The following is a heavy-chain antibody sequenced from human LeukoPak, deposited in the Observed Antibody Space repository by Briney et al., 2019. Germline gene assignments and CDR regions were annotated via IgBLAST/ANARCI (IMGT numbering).Heavy chain of an antibody. D-gene: IGHD3-22*01. V-gene: IGHV1-24*01. CDR1: GYTLHELS. CDR3: ATALGTDSSGYYSFDY. Sequence: ASEQVPYKVSGYTLHELSLHWVRPAPGKGREWMGGFDPVDGETIYAQKFQGRVTMTEDTSTDTAYMELSSLRSEDTAVYYCATALGTDSSGYYSFDYWGQGTLVTVSS. J-gene: IGHJ4*02. CDR2: FDPVDGET.